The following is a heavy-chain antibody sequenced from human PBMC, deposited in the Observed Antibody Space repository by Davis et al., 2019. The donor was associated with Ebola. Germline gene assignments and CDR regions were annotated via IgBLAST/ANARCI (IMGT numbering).Heavy chain of an antibody. CDR2: ISGSGGSA. Sequence: GESLKISCAASGVTFSNSAMSWVRQAPGKGLEWVSAISGSGGSAHYADSVKGRFTISRDNSKNTLYLQMNSLRAEDTAVYYCAKDWSSGWPNDAFDIWGQGTMVTVSS. V-gene: IGHV3-23*01. CDR1: GVTFSNSA. D-gene: IGHD6-19*01. CDR3: AKDWSSGWPNDAFDI. J-gene: IGHJ3*02.